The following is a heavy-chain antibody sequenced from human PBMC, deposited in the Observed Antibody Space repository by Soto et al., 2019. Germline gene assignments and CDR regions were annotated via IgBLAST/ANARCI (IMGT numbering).Heavy chain of an antibody. Sequence: SVKVSCKASGGTFSSYAISWVRQAPGQGLEWMGGIIPIFGTANYAQKFQGRVTITADESTSTAYMELSSLRSEDTAVYYCARGGVPAAILPSSHDYWGQGTLVTVSS. CDR1: GGTFSSYA. CDR3: ARGGVPAAILPSSHDY. CDR2: IIPIFGTA. J-gene: IGHJ4*02. V-gene: IGHV1-69*13. D-gene: IGHD2-2*01.